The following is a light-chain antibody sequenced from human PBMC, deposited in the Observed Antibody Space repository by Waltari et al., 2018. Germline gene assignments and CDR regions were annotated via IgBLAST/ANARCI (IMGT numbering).Light chain of an antibody. CDR2: DAS. Sequence: EIVMTQSPGTLSVSPGERASLSCRSIQSVSSNLAWYQKKPGQAPRLLIYDASTRVTGIPARFSGSGSGTEFTLTISSPQSEDFAVYYCQQYNNWPLTFGQGTKVEIK. V-gene: IGKV3-15*01. CDR1: QSVSSN. J-gene: IGKJ1*01. CDR3: QQYNNWPLT.